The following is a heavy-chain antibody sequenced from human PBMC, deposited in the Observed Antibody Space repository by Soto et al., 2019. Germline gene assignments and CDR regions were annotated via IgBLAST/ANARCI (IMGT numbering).Heavy chain of an antibody. CDR3: ARFLRFLDKYNWFDP. V-gene: IGHV4-31*03. CDR2: IYYSGST. D-gene: IGHD3-3*01. CDR1: GGSISSGGYY. J-gene: IGHJ5*02. Sequence: QVQLQESGPGLVKPSQTLSLTCTVSGGSISSGGYYWSWIRQHPGKGLEWIGYIYYSGSTYYNPSLKRRVTISVDTSKNQFSLKLSSVTAADTAVYYCARFLRFLDKYNWFDPWGQGTLVTVSS.